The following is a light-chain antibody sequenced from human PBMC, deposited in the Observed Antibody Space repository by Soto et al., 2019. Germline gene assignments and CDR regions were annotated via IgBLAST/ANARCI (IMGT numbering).Light chain of an antibody. Sequence: HSALTQPRSVSGSPGQSVTISCTGTSSDVGGYNYVSWYQQHPGKAPKLMIYDVSKRPSGVPDRFSGSKSGNTASLTISGLQAEDEADYYCCSYAGSYTLYVFGIGTKVTVL. CDR3: CSYAGSYTLYV. CDR2: DVS. J-gene: IGLJ1*01. CDR1: SSDVGGYNY. V-gene: IGLV2-11*01.